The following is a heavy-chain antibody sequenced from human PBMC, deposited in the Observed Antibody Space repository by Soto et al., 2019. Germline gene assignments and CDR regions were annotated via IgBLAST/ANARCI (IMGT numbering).Heavy chain of an antibody. CDR1: AFTFSRYA. CDR2: INDLGRST. V-gene: IGHV3-23*01. J-gene: IGHJ4*02. D-gene: IGHD2-21*01. Sequence: EVQLLESGGGLVQPGGSLRLSCTASAFTFSRYAMSWVRQAPGKWLEWVSTINDLGRSTFYSDAVKGRFTISRDNSRNTLYLQMNSLRVDDTAEYYCAKSARPAGDHEYSLEYWGQGTLVTVAS. CDR3: AKSARPAGDHEYSLEY.